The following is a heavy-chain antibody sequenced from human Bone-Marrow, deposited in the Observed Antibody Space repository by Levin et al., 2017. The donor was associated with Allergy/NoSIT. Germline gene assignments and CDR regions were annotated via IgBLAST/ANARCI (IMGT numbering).Heavy chain of an antibody. J-gene: IGHJ4*02. D-gene: IGHD1-1*01. CDR2: IYPSDSDT. CDR3: ASGLATDAQY. Sequence: ASVKVSCQTSGYSFTGNRIGWVRQMPGKGLEWMGIIYPSDSDTRYSPSFQGQITISADKSVTTAYLQWSSLKASDTAMYYCASGLATDAQYWGQGTLVTVSS. V-gene: IGHV5-51*01. CDR1: GYSFTGNR.